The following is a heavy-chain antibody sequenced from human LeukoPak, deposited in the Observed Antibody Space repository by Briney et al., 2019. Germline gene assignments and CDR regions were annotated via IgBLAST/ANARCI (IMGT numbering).Heavy chain of an antibody. CDR2: ISSSSSYI. J-gene: IGHJ5*02. CDR3: ARALAGTFSNWFDP. D-gene: IGHD6-19*01. Sequence: AGGSLRLSCAASGFTFSSYSMNWVRQAPGKGLEWVSSISSSSSYIYYAGSVKGRFTISRDNAKNSLYLQMNSLRAEDTAVYYCARALAGTFSNWFDPWGQGTLVTVSS. CDR1: GFTFSSYS. V-gene: IGHV3-21*01.